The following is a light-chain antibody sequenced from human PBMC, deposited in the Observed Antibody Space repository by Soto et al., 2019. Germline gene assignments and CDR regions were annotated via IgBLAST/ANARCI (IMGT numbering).Light chain of an antibody. V-gene: IGLV2-11*01. Sequence: QSALTQPRSVSGSPGQSVTISCTGTSSDVGGYNFVSWYQHHPGKAPKLMIYDVSKRPSGVPDRFSGSKSGNTASLTISGLQAEDEADYYCCSYAASYTWVFGTGTKLTVL. J-gene: IGLJ1*01. CDR1: SSDVGGYNF. CDR3: CSYAASYTWV. CDR2: DVS.